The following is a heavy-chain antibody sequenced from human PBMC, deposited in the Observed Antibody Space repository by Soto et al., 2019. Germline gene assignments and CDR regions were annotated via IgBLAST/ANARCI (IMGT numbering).Heavy chain of an antibody. D-gene: IGHD2-15*01. V-gene: IGHV1-18*01. Sequence: QVQLVQSGAEVKKPGASVKVSCKASGYTFTSYGISWVRQAPGQGLEWMGGISAYNGNTNYAQKLPGRVNMTTDTPTRTAYRELRSLRSDDTAVYSCARGVGWKPLDYWGQGTLVTVSS. CDR3: ARGVGWKPLDY. J-gene: IGHJ4*02. CDR1: GYTFTSYG. CDR2: ISAYNGNT.